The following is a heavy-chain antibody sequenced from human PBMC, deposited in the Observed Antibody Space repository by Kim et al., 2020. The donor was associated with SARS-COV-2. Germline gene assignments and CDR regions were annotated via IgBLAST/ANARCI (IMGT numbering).Heavy chain of an antibody. CDR3: AREAAAGTSGGDY. D-gene: IGHD6-13*01. J-gene: IGHJ4*02. V-gene: IGHV3-53*04. Sequence: ADSVKGRFTISRHNSKNTLDLQMNSLRAEDTAVYYCAREAAAGTSGGDYWGQGTLVTVSS.